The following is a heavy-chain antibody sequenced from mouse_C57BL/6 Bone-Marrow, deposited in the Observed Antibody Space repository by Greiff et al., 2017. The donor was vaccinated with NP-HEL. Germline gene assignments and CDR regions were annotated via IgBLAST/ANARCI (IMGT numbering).Heavy chain of an antibody. J-gene: IGHJ2*01. CDR3: ARKKVLRGHGVYYFDY. CDR2: IDPNSGGT. D-gene: IGHD6-1*01. V-gene: IGHV1-72*01. CDR1: GYTFTSYW. Sequence: QVQLKQPGAELVKPGASVKLSCKASGYTFTSYWMHWVKQRPGRGLEWIGRIDPNSGGTKYNEKFKSKATLTVDKPSSTAYMQLSSLTSEDSAVYYCARKKVLRGHGVYYFDYWGQGTTLTVSS.